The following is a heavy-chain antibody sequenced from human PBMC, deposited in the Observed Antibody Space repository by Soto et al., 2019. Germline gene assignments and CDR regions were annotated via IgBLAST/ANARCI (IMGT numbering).Heavy chain of an antibody. CDR3: ARDQYSSGSYDRLGDDDALDI. V-gene: IGHV3-21*06. CDR1: GFSFSSYK. D-gene: IGHD6-19*01. Sequence: EVQLVESGGGLVKPGGSLRLSGAASGFSFSSYKMNWVRQAPGRGLEWVSCISKSSSYIYYADSVKGRFTISRDNAKNSLYLQMNSLGAEDTAVYYCARDQYSSGSYDRLGDDDALDIWGQGTMVTVSS. CDR2: ISKSSSYI. J-gene: IGHJ3*02.